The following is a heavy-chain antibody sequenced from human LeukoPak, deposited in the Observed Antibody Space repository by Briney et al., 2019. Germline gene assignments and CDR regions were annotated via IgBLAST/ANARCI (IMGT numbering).Heavy chain of an antibody. J-gene: IGHJ3*02. D-gene: IGHD2-15*01. CDR2: IKQDGSEK. V-gene: IGHV3-7*01. CDR3: ARHRSGGSQDDAFDI. CDR1: EFTISTYW. Sequence: GGSLRLSCAASEFTISTYWMSWVRQAPAKGLEWVADIKQDGSEKYYVHSVKGRFTISRQNAKNSLFLQMNSLRAEDTAVYYCARHRSGGSQDDAFDIWGQGTMVTVSS.